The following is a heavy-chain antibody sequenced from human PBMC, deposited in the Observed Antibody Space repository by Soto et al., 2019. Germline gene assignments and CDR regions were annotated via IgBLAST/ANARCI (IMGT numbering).Heavy chain of an antibody. D-gene: IGHD2-15*01. CDR1: GGSFSGYY. J-gene: IGHJ5*02. CDR2: INHSGST. V-gene: IGHV4-34*01. CDR3: ARGRLVVVVAATGRFDP. Sequence: SQTLSLTCAVYGGSFSGYYWSWIRQPPGKGLEWIGEINHSGSTNYNPSLKSRVTISVDTSKNQFSLKLSSVTAADTAVYYCARGRLVVVVAATGRFDPWGQGTLVTVSS.